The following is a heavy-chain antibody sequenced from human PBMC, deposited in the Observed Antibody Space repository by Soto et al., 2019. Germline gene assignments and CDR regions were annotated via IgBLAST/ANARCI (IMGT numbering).Heavy chain of an antibody. V-gene: IGHV4-34*01. CDR2: INHSGST. CDR1: GGSFSGYY. D-gene: IGHD1-1*01. J-gene: IGHJ6*02. CDR3: AIQLRTDYYYGMDV. Sequence: SETLSLTXAVYGGSFSGYYWSWIRQPPGKGLEWIGEINHSGSTNYNPSLKSRVTISVDTSKNQFSLKLSSVTAADTAVYYCAIQLRTDYYYGMDVWGQGTTVTVSS.